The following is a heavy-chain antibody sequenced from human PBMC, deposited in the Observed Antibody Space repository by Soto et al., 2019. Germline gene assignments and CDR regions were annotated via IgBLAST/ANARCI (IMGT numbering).Heavy chain of an antibody. J-gene: IGHJ4*02. CDR3: AREGIAAAGTAFDY. CDR2: ISSSSSYI. V-gene: IGHV3-21*01. Sequence: EVQLVESGGGLVKPGGSLRLSCAASGFTFSSYSMNWVRQAPGKGLEWVSSISSSSSYIYYADSVKGRFTISRDNAKNSQYLQMNSLRAEDTAVYYCAREGIAAAGTAFDYWGQGTLVTVSS. D-gene: IGHD6-13*01. CDR1: GFTFSSYS.